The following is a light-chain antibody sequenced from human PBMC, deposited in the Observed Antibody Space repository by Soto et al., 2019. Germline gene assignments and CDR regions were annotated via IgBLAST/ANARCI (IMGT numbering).Light chain of an antibody. J-gene: IGKJ5*01. V-gene: IGKV3-11*01. CDR3: QQRYSWPPIT. CDR1: QSVIRF. CDR2: DTS. Sequence: EIVLTQSPATLSLSPGERATLSCRASQSVIRFLAWYQQKPGQAPRLLIYDTSNRATGIPARFSGSGSGTDFTLTISSLEPEDFAVYYCQQRYSWPPITFGQGTRLDIK.